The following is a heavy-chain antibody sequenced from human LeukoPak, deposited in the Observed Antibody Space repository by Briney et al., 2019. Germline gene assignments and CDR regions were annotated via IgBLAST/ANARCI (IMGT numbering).Heavy chain of an antibody. Sequence: SVQVSCKTSGGTFNNSAISWVRQAPGQGLKWLGGIMPLFGTAGYAQKLQGRVTITKDESTRTVYLELTSLTLDDTAVYYCARDVHGDYGSGWFDPWGQGTLVSVSS. V-gene: IGHV1-69*05. D-gene: IGHD4-17*01. CDR1: GGTFNNSA. CDR2: IMPLFGTA. CDR3: ARDVHGDYGSGWFDP. J-gene: IGHJ5*02.